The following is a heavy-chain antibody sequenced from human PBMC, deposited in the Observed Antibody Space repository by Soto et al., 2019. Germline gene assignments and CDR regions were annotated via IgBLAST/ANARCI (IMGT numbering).Heavy chain of an antibody. Sequence: QLGWSLRLSCAASGFTFSSYAMSWVRRAPGKGLEWVSGIIGSGGSTFNADSVKGRFTISRDNSKNTLFLQMNSLRAEDTAVYYCAKKGGAEQLWTYGMDVWGQGTTVTVSS. CDR2: IIGSGGST. J-gene: IGHJ6*02. CDR1: GFTFSSYA. V-gene: IGHV3-23*01. D-gene: IGHD6-13*01. CDR3: AKKGGAEQLWTYGMDV.